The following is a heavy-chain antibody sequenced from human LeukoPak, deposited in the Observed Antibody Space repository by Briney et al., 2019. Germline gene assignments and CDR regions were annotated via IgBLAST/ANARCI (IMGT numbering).Heavy chain of an antibody. CDR3: ARDSDWNYPFDY. CDR2: IIPILGIA. D-gene: IGHD1-7*01. J-gene: IGHJ4*02. Sequence: GSSVKVSCKASGGTFSSYTISWVRQAPGQGLEWMGRIIPILGIANYAQKFQGRVTITADKSTSTAYMELSSLRSEDTAVYYCARDSDWNYPFDYWDQGTLVTVSS. CDR1: GGTFSSYT. V-gene: IGHV1-69*04.